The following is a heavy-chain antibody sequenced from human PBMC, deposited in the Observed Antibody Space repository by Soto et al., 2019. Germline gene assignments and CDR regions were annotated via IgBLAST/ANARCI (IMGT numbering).Heavy chain of an antibody. CDR2: INPANGNT. D-gene: IGHD1-26*01. J-gene: IGHJ3*01. CDR3: ARDIVRVGTRANDAFDV. V-gene: IGHV1-3*01. Sequence: QVQLVQSGAELKKPGASVNISCQASGFTFSDTLINWVRQGPGQRLEWMGWINPANGNTRYSVSFQGRVTISSLSSASTAYLALSVLTTEDTAVYYCARDIVRVGTRANDAFDVWGQGTMITVSS. CDR1: GFTFSDTL.